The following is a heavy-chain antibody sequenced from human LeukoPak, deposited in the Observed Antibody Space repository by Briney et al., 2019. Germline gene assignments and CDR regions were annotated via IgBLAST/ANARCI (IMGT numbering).Heavy chain of an antibody. Sequence: PGGSLRLSCAASGFTFSSFGMHWVRQAPGKGLEWVSFIRSDGRATDYADSVKGRLTISRDNSRNTLYVQMNSLRDEDTAIYYCAKDRDGGNFYFDYWGQGILVTVSS. CDR2: IRSDGRAT. D-gene: IGHD4-23*01. J-gene: IGHJ4*02. CDR3: AKDRDGGNFYFDY. V-gene: IGHV3-30*02. CDR1: GFTFSSFG.